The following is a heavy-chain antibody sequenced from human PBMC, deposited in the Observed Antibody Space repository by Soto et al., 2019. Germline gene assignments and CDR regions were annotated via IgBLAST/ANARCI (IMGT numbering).Heavy chain of an antibody. CDR3: ARDLLIVGAPDAIDI. J-gene: IGHJ3*02. CDR1: GGSIKNYY. CDR2: IYTRGST. Sequence: PSETLSLTCTVSGGSIKNYYWSWIRQSAGKALEWIGRIYTRGSTKYNPSLKSRVTMSVDTSKNQFSLKLNSVSAADTAVYFCARDLLIVGAPDAIDIWGQGTMVTVSS. V-gene: IGHV4-4*07. D-gene: IGHD1-26*01.